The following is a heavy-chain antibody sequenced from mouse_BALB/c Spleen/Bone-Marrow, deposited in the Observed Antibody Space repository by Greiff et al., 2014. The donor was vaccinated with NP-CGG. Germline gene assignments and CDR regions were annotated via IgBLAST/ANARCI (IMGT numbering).Heavy chain of an antibody. V-gene: IGHV2-9*02. CDR1: GFSLTSYG. J-gene: IGHJ4*01. CDR2: IWADGST. D-gene: IGHD1-2*01. CDR3: ARITTATGAMDY. Sequence: QVQLKESGPGLVAPSQSLSITCTVSGFSLTSYGVHWVRQPPGKGLEWLGVIWADGSTNYNSALMSRLSIRKDNSKSQVFLKMNSLQTDDTALYYCARITTATGAMDYWGQGTSVTVSS.